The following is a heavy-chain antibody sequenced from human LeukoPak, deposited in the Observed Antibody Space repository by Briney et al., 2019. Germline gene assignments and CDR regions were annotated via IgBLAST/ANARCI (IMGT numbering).Heavy chain of an antibody. V-gene: IGHV3-23*01. CDR2: ISGNGGST. CDR1: GFTFSGYA. J-gene: IGHJ3*01. Sequence: GGSLRLSCAASGFTFSGYAMSWVRQAPGKGLEWVSSISGNGGSTYSADSVTGRFTISRDNSKNTLLLQMNSLRADDTALYFCARRLSLRFDAFAVWGPGTVVTVSS. CDR3: ARRLSLRFDAFAV. D-gene: IGHD3-3*01.